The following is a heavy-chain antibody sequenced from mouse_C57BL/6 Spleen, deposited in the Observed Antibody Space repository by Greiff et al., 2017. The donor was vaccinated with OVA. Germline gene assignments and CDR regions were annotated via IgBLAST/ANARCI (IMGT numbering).Heavy chain of an antibody. CDR2: ISYDGSN. CDR3: ARPYGSTWYFDV. D-gene: IGHD1-2*01. Sequence: EVKLQESGPGLVKPSQSLSLTCSVTGYSITSGYYWNWIRQFPGNKLEWMGYISYDGSNNYNPSLKNRISITRDTSKNQFFLKLNSVTTEDTATYYCARPYGSTWYFDVWGTGTTVTVSS. V-gene: IGHV3-6*01. J-gene: IGHJ1*03. CDR1: GYSITSGYY.